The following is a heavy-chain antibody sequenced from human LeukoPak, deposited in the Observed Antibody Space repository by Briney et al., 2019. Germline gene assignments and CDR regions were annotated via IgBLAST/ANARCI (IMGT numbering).Heavy chain of an antibody. CDR1: GGSISSYY. D-gene: IGHD2-2*01. J-gene: IGHJ6*03. CDR2: IYYSGST. Sequence: SETLSLTCTVSGGSISSYYWSWIRQPPGKGLEWIGYIYYSGSTNYNPSLKSRVTISVDTSKNQFSLKLSSVTAADTAVYYCAKVSVERYCSSTSCSTYYYYYYMDVWGKGTTVTISS. V-gene: IGHV4-59*01. CDR3: AKVSVERYCSSTSCSTYYYYYYMDV.